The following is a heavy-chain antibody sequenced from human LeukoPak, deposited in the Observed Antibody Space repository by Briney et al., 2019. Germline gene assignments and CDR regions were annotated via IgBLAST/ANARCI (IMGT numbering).Heavy chain of an antibody. CDR1: GFAFDDYS. CDR3: ARDPTPRWELLPYFDY. V-gene: IGHV3-21*01. CDR2: ISSGGRYI. Sequence: GGSLRLSCAASGFAFDDYSVNWVRQTPGKGLEWISSISSGGRYIFYADSVKGRFTISRDNAMNSLFLQMTSLSAEDTAVYYCARDPTPRWELLPYFDYWGQGARVTVSS. J-gene: IGHJ4*02. D-gene: IGHD1-26*01.